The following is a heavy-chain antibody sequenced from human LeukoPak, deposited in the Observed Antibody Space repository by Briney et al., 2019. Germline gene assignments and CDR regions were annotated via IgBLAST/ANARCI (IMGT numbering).Heavy chain of an antibody. D-gene: IGHD1-26*01. CDR1: GFTLSSHW. V-gene: IGHV3-7*01. J-gene: IGHJ4*02. CDR2: IKQDGSEK. CDR3: ARWEIRGSAHQLDY. Sequence: GGSLRLSCAASGFTLSSHWMNWVRQAPGKGLEWVADIKQDGSEKYYVGSVKGRFTISRDNAKNSMYLQMNSLRAEDTAVYYCARWEIRGSAHQLDYWGRGTPVTVSS.